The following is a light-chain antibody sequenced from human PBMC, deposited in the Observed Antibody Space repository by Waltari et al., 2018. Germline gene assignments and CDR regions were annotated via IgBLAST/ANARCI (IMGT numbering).Light chain of an antibody. CDR2: GAS. CDR3: QHYVRLPAT. CDR1: QSVSRA. V-gene: IGKV3-20*01. Sequence: EFVLTQSPGTLSLSPGERATLSCRASQSVSRALAWYQQKPGQAPRLLISGASNRATGIPDRFSGSGSGTDFSLTISSLEPEDFAVYYCQHYVRLPATFGQGTKVEIK. J-gene: IGKJ1*01.